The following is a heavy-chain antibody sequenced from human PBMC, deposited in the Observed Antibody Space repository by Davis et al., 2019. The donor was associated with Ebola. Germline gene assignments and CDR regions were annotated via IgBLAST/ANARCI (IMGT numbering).Heavy chain of an antibody. J-gene: IGHJ2*01. D-gene: IGHD6-6*01. CDR1: GGSMDSYY. CDR3: ARLSGLFSNSTGAQYFVL. V-gene: IGHV4-4*07. Sequence: SETLSLTCIVSGGSMDSYYWSWIRQPAGRGLEWIGRVYGGGSTSYNPSLESRVTMSVDRSKNQFSLKLTSVTAADTAVYFCARLSGLFSNSTGAQYFVLWGRGTLVSASS. CDR2: VYGGGST.